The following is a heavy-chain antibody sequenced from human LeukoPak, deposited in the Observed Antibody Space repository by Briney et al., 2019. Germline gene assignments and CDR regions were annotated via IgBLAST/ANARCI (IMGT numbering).Heavy chain of an antibody. CDR1: GYTFTGYY. V-gene: IGHV1-2*02. CDR2: INPTSGGT. Sequence: ASVKVSCKTSGYTFTGYYIQWVRQAPGQGLEWMGYINPTSGGTNYAQEFQGRVTMTRDTSISTAYMELSRLTSDDTAVYYCARYSSGWYRGPKAFDIWGQGTMVTVSS. CDR3: ARYSSGWYRGPKAFDI. J-gene: IGHJ3*02. D-gene: IGHD6-19*01.